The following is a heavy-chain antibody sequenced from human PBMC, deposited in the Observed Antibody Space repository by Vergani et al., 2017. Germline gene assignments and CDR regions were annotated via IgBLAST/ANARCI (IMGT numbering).Heavy chain of an antibody. CDR2: IFYSGTT. CDR3: ARVDTQVPATSHGYYMDV. V-gene: IGHV4-31*11. J-gene: IGHJ6*03. Sequence: QVQLQESGPGVVKPSQTLSLTCAVSGSSISSGDHCWTWIRQRPGKGLEWIGYIFYSGTTYDNPSLRSRLTISVDTSQNQFSLKLRSVTAADPAVYYCARVDTQVPATSHGYYMDVWGKGTTVVVSS. D-gene: IGHD6-25*01. CDR1: GSSISSGDHC.